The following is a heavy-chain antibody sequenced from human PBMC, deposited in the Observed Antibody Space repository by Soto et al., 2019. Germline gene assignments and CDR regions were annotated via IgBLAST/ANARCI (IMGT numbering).Heavy chain of an antibody. CDR3: ARSVGVVVVASYFDY. CDR2: IDWDDDK. CDR1: GGSISSSTYY. D-gene: IGHD2-15*01. J-gene: IGHJ4*02. Sequence: TLSLTCTVSGGSISSSTYYWAWVRQPPGKALEWLARIDWDDDKFYSTSLKTRLTISKDTSKNQVVLTMTNMDPVDTATYYCARSVGVVVVASYFDYWGQGTLVTVSS. V-gene: IGHV2-70*16.